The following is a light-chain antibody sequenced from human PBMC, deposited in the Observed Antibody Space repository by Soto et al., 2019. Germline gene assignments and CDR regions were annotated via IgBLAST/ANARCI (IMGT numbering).Light chain of an antibody. CDR3: CSYAGSSTFGVV. CDR1: SSDVGSYNL. J-gene: IGLJ2*01. V-gene: IGLV2-23*03. CDR2: EGS. Sequence: QSVLTQPASVSGSHGQSITISCTGTSSDVGSYNLVSWYQQHPGKATKLMIYEGSKRPSGVSNRFSGSKSGNTASLTISGLQAEDEADYYCCSYAGSSTFGVVFGGGTKLTVL.